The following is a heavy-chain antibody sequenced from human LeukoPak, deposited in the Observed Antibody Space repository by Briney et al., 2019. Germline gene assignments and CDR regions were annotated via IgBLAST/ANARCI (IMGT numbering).Heavy chain of an antibody. CDR3: AKDRVASCSGPLRRVLASTVCPSDY. D-gene: IGHD2-15*01. CDR2: ILYDGSKK. V-gene: IGHV3-30*18. Sequence: PGGSLRLSCVVSGVNLSNYGMHWVRQAPGKGLEWVAGILYDGSKKYYAESVKGRFTISRDSTKNTLFLQMNSLRGEDTAVYYCAKDRVASCSGPLRRVLASTVCPSDYWGQGTLVAVSS. CDR1: GVNLSNYG. J-gene: IGHJ4*02.